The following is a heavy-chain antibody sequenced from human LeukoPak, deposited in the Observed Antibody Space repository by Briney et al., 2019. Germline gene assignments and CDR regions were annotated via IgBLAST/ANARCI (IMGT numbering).Heavy chain of an antibody. V-gene: IGHV3-21*01. D-gene: IGHD3-10*01. CDR1: GFTFSSYS. Sequence: GESLRLSCAASGFTFSSYSMNWVRQAPGKGLEWVSSISSSSSYIYYADSVKGRFTISRDNAKNSLYLQMNSLRAEDTAVYYCARDLRGRPYYFDYWGQGTLVTVSS. CDR3: ARDLRGRPYYFDY. J-gene: IGHJ4*02. CDR2: ISSSSSYI.